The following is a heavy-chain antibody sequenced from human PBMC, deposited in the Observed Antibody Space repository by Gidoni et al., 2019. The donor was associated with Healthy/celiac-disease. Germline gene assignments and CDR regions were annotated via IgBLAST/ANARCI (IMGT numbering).Heavy chain of an antibody. D-gene: IGHD6-13*01. J-gene: IGHJ5*02. CDR1: GVTFRSYA. V-gene: IGHV1-69*01. CDR3: ARDRGIAAAEDWFDP. CDR2: IIPIFGTA. Sequence: QVQLVQPGAEVKKPGSSVKVSCQASGVTFRSYAISWVRQDPGQGLEWMGGIIPIFGTASYAQKYQGRVTITADESTSTAYMELSSLGSEDTAVYYCARDRGIAAAEDWFDPWGQGTLVTVSS.